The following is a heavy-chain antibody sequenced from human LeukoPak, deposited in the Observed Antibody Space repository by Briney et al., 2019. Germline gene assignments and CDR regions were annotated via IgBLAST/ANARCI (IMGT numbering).Heavy chain of an antibody. CDR2: ISTGGSYT. V-gene: IGHV3-21*01. Sequence: KPGGSLRLSCAASGFTFSNYNMNWVRQAPGQGLEWVSSISTGGSYTHYADSLKGRFTISRDNAKNSLYLQMNSLRAEDTAVYYCARAFYSSSCPRCYFDYWGQGTLVTVSS. CDR1: GFTFSNYN. D-gene: IGHD6-13*01. CDR3: ARAFYSSSCPRCYFDY. J-gene: IGHJ4*02.